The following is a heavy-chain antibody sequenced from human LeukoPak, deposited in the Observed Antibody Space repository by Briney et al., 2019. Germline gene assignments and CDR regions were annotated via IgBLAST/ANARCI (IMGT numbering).Heavy chain of an antibody. CDR2: IKQDGSKK. J-gene: IGHJ4*02. V-gene: IGHV3-7*03. Sequence: PGGSLRLSCAASGFTVSNNRLSWVRQAPGKGLEWVANIKQDGSKKNYVDSVKGRFTISRDNAKNSLYLQMNSLRAEDTAVYYCATPLDYYDTGGYHQGGDWGQGTLVTVSS. CDR1: GFTVSNNR. D-gene: IGHD3-22*01. CDR3: ATPLDYYDTGGYHQGGD.